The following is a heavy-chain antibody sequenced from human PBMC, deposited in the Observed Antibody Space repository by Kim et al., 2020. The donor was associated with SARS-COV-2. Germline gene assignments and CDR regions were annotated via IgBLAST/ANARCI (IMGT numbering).Heavy chain of an antibody. Sequence: GSTNYNPSLKGRVTISVDTSKNQFSLKLSSVTAADTAVYYCARGRGAADYWGQGTLVTVSS. V-gene: IGHV4-34*01. D-gene: IGHD3-10*01. CDR2: GST. CDR3: ARGRGAADY. J-gene: IGHJ4*02.